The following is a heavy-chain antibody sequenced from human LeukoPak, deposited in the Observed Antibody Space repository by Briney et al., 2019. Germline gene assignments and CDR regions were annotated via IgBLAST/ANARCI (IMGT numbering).Heavy chain of an antibody. CDR2: ISAYNGNT. CDR3: ARVVVAARYFDY. V-gene: IGHV1-18*01. CDR1: GYTFTSYG. J-gene: IGHJ4*02. D-gene: IGHD2-15*01. Sequence: ASVKVSCKASGYTFTSYGISWVRQAPGQGLEWMGWISAYNGNTNYAQKLQGRVTMTTDTSTSTAYMELRGLRSDDAAVSYCARVVVAARYFDYWGQGTLVTVSS.